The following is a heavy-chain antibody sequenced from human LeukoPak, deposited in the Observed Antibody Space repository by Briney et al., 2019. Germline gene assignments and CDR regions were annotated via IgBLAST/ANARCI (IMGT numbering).Heavy chain of an antibody. Sequence: PGGSLRLSCAASGFTFSSYGMHWVRQAPGKGLEWVAVIWYDGSNKYYADSVKGRFTISRDNSKNTLYLQMNSLRAEDTAVYYCAKDVGIAVVYGMDVWGQGTTVTVSS. V-gene: IGHV3-30*02. D-gene: IGHD6-19*01. CDR1: GFTFSSYG. CDR3: AKDVGIAVVYGMDV. J-gene: IGHJ6*02. CDR2: IWYDGSNK.